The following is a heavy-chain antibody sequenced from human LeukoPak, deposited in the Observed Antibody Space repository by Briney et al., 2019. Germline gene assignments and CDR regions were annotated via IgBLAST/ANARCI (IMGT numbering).Heavy chain of an antibody. V-gene: IGHV1-69*05. Sequence: SVKVSCKASGGTFISYAISWVRQAPGQGVEWMGGIIPIFGTANYAKKFQGRVTITTDESTSTAYMELSSLRSEDTAVYYCAREGQTYYDFWSGYFYYYYMDVWGKGTTVTVSS. CDR1: GGTFISYA. CDR2: IIPIFGTA. CDR3: AREGQTYYDFWSGYFYYYYMDV. J-gene: IGHJ6*03. D-gene: IGHD3-3*01.